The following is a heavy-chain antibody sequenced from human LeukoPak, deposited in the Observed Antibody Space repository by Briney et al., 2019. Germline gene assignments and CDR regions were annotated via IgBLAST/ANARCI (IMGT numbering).Heavy chain of an antibody. CDR3: AKGPSSQTPNDAFDI. CDR1: GFIFSSYY. J-gene: IGHJ3*02. Sequence: GGSLRLSCEASGFIFSSYYMNWVRQAPGKGLEWVSCISSNSQYIYYADSVKGRFNISRDNTKNLLFLHMNSLRVEDTAVYYCAKGPSSQTPNDAFDIWGQGTMVTVSS. V-gene: IGHV3-21*06. D-gene: IGHD6-13*01. CDR2: ISSNSQYI.